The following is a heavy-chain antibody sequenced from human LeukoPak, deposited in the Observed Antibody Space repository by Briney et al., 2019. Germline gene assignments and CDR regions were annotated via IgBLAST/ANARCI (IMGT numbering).Heavy chain of an antibody. CDR3: ARLYYDFWSGYSYMDV. J-gene: IGHJ6*03. CDR1: GGSISSSSYH. Sequence: SETLSLTCTVSGGSISSSSYHWGWIRQPPGKGLEWIGSIYYSGSTYYNPSLKSRVTISVDTSKNQFSLKLSSVTAADTAVYYCARLYYDFWSGYSYMDVWGKGTTVTVSS. CDR2: IYYSGST. V-gene: IGHV4-39*07. D-gene: IGHD3-3*01.